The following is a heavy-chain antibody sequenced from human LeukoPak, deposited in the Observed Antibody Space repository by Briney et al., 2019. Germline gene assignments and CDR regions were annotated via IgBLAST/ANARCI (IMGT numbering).Heavy chain of an antibody. CDR1: GYTFTSYG. Sequence: ASVKVSCKASGYTFTSYGISWVRQAPGQGLEWMGWINPNSGGTNYAQKFQGRVTMTRDTSISTAYMELSRLRSDDTAVYYCARSGVATAYFDYWGQGTLVTVSS. V-gene: IGHV1-2*02. D-gene: IGHD5-12*01. CDR2: INPNSGGT. J-gene: IGHJ4*02. CDR3: ARSGVATAYFDY.